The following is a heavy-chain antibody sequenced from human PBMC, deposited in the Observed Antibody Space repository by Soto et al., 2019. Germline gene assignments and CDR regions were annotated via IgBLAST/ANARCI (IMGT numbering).Heavy chain of an antibody. D-gene: IGHD3-10*01. J-gene: IGHJ3*01. Sequence: DVQLAESGGGVVQPGGSLRLSCVASGFPYSIYSMNWVRQVPGKGLEWLADVSPGGDTVHYADSVNAIFTISRDTPMKSGFLKMNGLGVEYTAVYYCVSGSRANCFDLWGQGTVVTVSS. CDR2: VSPGGDTV. CDR1: GFPYSIYS. V-gene: IGHV3-48*01. CDR3: VSGSRANCFDL.